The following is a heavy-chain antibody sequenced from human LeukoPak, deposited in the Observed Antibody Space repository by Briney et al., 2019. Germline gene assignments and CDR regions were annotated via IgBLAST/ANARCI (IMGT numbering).Heavy chain of an antibody. CDR1: GFTFSNYW. J-gene: IGHJ4*02. D-gene: IGHD3-10*01. CDR2: IQQDGSEK. CDR3: VRSARRDASGSDRFDH. V-gene: IGHV3-7*01. Sequence: PGGSLRLSCAASGFTFSNYWMSWVRQAPGKGLEWVANIQQDGSEKYHVDSVRGRFTISRDNAKNSLFLQMNSLRVDDTAVYYCVRSARRDASGSDRFDHWGQGTLVTVSS.